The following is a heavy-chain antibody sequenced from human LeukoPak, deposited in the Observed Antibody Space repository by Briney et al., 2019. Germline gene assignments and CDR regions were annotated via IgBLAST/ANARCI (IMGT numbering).Heavy chain of an antibody. CDR3: ARDAGDFWSGEKDY. Sequence: ASVKVSCKASGYTFTSYGISWVRQAPGQGLEWMGWISAYNGNTNYAQKLQGRVTMTTDTSTSTAYMELRSLRSEDTAVYYCARDAGDFWSGEKDYWGQGTLVTVSS. J-gene: IGHJ4*02. V-gene: IGHV1-18*01. CDR2: ISAYNGNT. D-gene: IGHD3-3*01. CDR1: GYTFTSYG.